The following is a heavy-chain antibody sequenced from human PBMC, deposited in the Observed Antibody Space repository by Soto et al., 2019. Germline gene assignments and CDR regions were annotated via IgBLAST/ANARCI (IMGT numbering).Heavy chain of an antibody. CDR1: GFTFSDYY. J-gene: IGHJ4*02. V-gene: IGHV3-11*01. CDR3: ARKPYSSSWSDY. Sequence: QVQLVESGGGLVKPGGSLRLSCAASGFTFSDYYMSWIRQAPGKGLEWVSYISGSGSTIDYADCVKGRFTISRDNAKYSLYLQLNSLRAAGTAVYYCARKPYSSSWSDYWGQGTLVTVSS. D-gene: IGHD6-13*01. CDR2: ISGSGSTI.